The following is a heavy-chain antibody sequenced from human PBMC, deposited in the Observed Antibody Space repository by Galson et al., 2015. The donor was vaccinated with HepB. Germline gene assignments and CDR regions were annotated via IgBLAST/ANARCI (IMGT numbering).Heavy chain of an antibody. J-gene: IGHJ4*02. CDR3: ARDDHTLTGYPY. CDR2: INTDNGNT. Sequence: SVKVSCKAPGDIFASYGVSWVRQVPGQGLEWMGWINTDNGNTNYAQNFQDRVTMTTDTSTSTVYMELRSLRSDDTAIYYCARDDHTLTGYPYWGQGTLVTVSS. CDR1: GDIFASYG. V-gene: IGHV1-18*01. D-gene: IGHD3-9*01.